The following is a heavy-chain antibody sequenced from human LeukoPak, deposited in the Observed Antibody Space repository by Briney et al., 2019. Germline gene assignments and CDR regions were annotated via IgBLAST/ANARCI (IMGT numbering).Heavy chain of an antibody. CDR1: GFTFSSYS. J-gene: IGHJ4*02. CDR3: ATLTIMVRGVIMPLFDY. Sequence: GGSLRLSCAASGFTFSSYSMNWVRQAPGKGLEWVSSISSSSSYIYYADSVKGRFTISRDNAKNSLYLQMNSLRAEDTAVYYCATLTIMVRGVIMPLFDYWGQGTLVTVSS. CDR2: ISSSSSYI. D-gene: IGHD3-10*01. V-gene: IGHV3-21*01.